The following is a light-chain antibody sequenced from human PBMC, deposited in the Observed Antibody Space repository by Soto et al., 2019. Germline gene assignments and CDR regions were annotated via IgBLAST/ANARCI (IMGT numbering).Light chain of an antibody. V-gene: IGLV2-14*01. CDR2: EVT. J-gene: IGLJ1*01. Sequence: QSALTQPASVSGSPGQTIIISCTGTSSDVGGYNAVSWYQHRPGKAPKLIIYEVTHRPAGVSDRFSASKSGNTASLTISGLQAEDEGDYYCNSFRVNRLYVFGTGTKVTVL. CDR3: NSFRVNRLYV. CDR1: SSDVGGYNA.